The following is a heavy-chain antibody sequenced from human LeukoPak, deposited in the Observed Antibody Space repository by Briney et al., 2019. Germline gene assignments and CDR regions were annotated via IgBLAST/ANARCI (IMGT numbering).Heavy chain of an antibody. V-gene: IGHV3-7*01. Sequence: GGSLRLSCAASGFTFSSYSMSWVRQAPGKGLEWVANIKQDGSEKHYLDSVKGRFTISRDNAKSSLYLQMNTLRAEDTAIYYCAKDGDGVSVMPFDYWGQGTLVTVSS. D-gene: IGHD2-2*01. CDR1: GFTFSSYS. CDR3: AKDGDGVSVMPFDY. CDR2: IKQDGSEK. J-gene: IGHJ4*02.